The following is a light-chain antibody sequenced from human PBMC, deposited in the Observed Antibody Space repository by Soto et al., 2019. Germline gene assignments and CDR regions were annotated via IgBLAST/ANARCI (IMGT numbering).Light chain of an antibody. J-gene: IGLJ2*01. CDR3: CSSARSYIHVL. CDR1: SSDVGDYNL. V-gene: IGLV2-23*02. Sequence: QSVLTQPASVSGSPGQSITISCTGTSSDVGDYNLVSWFQQHPGKAPKLMIYEVNKRPSGVSNRFSGSKSGNTASLTISGLQAEDEADYYCSSARSYIHVLFGGGTKLTVL. CDR2: EVN.